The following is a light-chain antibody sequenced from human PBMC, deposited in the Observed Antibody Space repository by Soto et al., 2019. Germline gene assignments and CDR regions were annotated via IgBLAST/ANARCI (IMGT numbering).Light chain of an antibody. CDR3: SAYTTSRSYI. CDR2: DVS. V-gene: IGLV2-14*01. CDR1: SSDVGAYRH. Sequence: HSVLTQPAAVAGSPGQAITISCNGTSSDVGAYRHVSWHQQYPGKAPKLMIYDVSDRPSGVSYRFSGSKSGNTASLTISGLQAEDEADYDCSAYTTSRSYIFGSGTKVTVL. J-gene: IGLJ1*01.